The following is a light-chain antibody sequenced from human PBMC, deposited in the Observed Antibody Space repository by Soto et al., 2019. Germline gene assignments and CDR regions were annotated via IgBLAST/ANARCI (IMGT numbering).Light chain of an antibody. CDR1: SSDIGGHDD. J-gene: IGLJ1*01. V-gene: IGLV2-14*03. Sequence: ALTQPASVSGSPGQSITISCTGTSSDIGGHDDVSWYQQHPGKVPKLLIYGVTDRPSGVSNRFSGSKSGNVASLTISGLQAEDEDDYYCCSYTSDLTPYVFGTGTKVTVL. CDR3: CSYTSDLTPYV. CDR2: GVT.